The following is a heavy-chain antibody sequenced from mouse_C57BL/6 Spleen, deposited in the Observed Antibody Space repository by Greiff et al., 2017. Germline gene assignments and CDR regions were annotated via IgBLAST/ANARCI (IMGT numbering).Heavy chain of an antibody. CDR2: ISSGGDYI. Sequence: EVQVVESGEGLVKPGGSLKLSCAASGFTFSSYAMSWVRQTPEKRLEWVAYISSGGDYIYYADTVKGRFTISRDNARNTLYLQMSSLKSEDTAMYYCTRYFSAPLITTVVDYAIDYWGQGTSVTVSS. D-gene: IGHD1-1*01. CDR3: TRYFSAPLITTVVDYAIDY. J-gene: IGHJ4*01. CDR1: GFTFSSYA. V-gene: IGHV5-9-1*02.